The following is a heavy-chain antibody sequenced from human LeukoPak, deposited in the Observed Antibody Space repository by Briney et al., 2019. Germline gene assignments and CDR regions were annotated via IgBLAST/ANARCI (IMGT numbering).Heavy chain of an antibody. Sequence: PGGSLRLSCAASGFTFSTDAMSWVRQAPGKGLEWGSGISGSGGSTYYADYVKGRFTISRDTSKNTLYLEMNSLGAEDTALYYCAKSKGSSWYGVDNWGQGTLVTVSS. J-gene: IGHJ4*02. CDR2: ISGSGGST. CDR1: GFTFSTDA. V-gene: IGHV3-23*01. CDR3: AKSKGSSWYGVDN. D-gene: IGHD6-13*01.